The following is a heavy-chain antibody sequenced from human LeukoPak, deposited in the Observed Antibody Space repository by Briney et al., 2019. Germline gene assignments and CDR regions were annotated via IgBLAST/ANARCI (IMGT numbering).Heavy chain of an antibody. D-gene: IGHD6-19*01. V-gene: IGHV5-51*01. J-gene: IGHJ6*03. CDR1: GYSFTSYW. Sequence: GESLKISCKGSGYSFTSYWIGWVRQIPGKGPELVGIIYPGDSDTRYSPSFQGQVTISADKSISTAYLQWSSLKASDTAMYYCARHSRYSSGRYYYYMDVWGKGTTVTVSS. CDR3: ARHSRYSSGRYYYYMDV. CDR2: IYPGDSDT.